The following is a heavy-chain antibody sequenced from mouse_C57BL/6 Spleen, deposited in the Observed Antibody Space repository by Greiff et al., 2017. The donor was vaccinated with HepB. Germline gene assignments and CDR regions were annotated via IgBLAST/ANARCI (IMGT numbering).Heavy chain of an antibody. Sequence: QVRLQQSGAELARPGASVKMSCKASGYTFTSYTMHWVKQRPGQGLEWIGYINPSSGYTKYNQKFKDKATMTADKSSSTAYMQLSSLTSEDSAVYYCARISIRGYAMDYWGQGTSVTVSS. CDR3: ARISIRGYAMDY. V-gene: IGHV1-4*01. J-gene: IGHJ4*01. CDR2: INPSSGYT. CDR1: GYTFTSYT.